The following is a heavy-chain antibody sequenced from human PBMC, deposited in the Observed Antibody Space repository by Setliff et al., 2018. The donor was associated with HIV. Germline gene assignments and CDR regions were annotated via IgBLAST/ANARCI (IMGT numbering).Heavy chain of an antibody. V-gene: IGHV4-39*01. CDR2: IYYNTRT. Sequence: PSETLSLTCNVSGGSISSSSFYWAWLRQPPGKEPEWIASIYYNTRTYYNLSLRSRVTISVDTSKNQFSLKLSSVTAADTAVYYCARDYSSGFLLWGQGTLVTVSS. CDR1: GGSISSSSFY. CDR3: ARDYSSGFLL. J-gene: IGHJ4*02. D-gene: IGHD6-19*01.